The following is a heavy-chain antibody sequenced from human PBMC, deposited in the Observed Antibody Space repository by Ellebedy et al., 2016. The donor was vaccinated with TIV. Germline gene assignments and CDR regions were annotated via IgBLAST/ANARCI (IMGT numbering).Heavy chain of an antibody. CDR2: IYPGDSDT. Sequence: GESLKISCKGSGYSFTSYWIGWVRQMPGKGLEWMGIIYPGDSDTRYSPSFQGQVTISADQSISTAYLQWSSLKASDTDMYYCARRGYCSSTSCSGRYGMDVWGQGTTVTVSS. V-gene: IGHV5-51*01. J-gene: IGHJ6*02. CDR1: GYSFTSYW. CDR3: ARRGYCSSTSCSGRYGMDV. D-gene: IGHD2-2*01.